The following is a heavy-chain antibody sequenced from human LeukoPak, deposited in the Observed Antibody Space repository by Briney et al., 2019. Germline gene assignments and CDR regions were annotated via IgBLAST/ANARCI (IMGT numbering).Heavy chain of an antibody. J-gene: IGHJ6*03. CDR1: GFTFSSYG. D-gene: IGHD2-21*01. CDR3: AKGKGNCGGDCRAKDYYYYYMDV. Sequence: PGGSLRLSCAASGFTFSSYGMHWVRQAPGNGLEWVAFIRYDGSNKYYADSVKGRFTISRDNSKNTLYLQMNSLRAEDTAVYYCAKGKGNCGGDCRAKDYYYYYMDVWGKGTTVTVSS. CDR2: IRYDGSNK. V-gene: IGHV3-30*02.